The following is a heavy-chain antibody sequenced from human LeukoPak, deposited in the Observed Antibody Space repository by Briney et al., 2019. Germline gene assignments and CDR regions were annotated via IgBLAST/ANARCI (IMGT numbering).Heavy chain of an antibody. CDR2: ISSSSSTI. CDR1: GFTFSSYS. Sequence: PGGSLRLSCAASGFTFSSYSMNWVRQAPGKGLEWVSYISSSSSTIYYADSVKGRFTISRDNAKNSLYLQMNSLRDEDTAVYYCVATRVCGGVLLRPNCLYFENWGQGTLVSVSS. CDR3: VATRVCGGVLLRPNCLYFEN. D-gene: IGHD3-10*01. J-gene: IGHJ4*02. V-gene: IGHV3-48*02.